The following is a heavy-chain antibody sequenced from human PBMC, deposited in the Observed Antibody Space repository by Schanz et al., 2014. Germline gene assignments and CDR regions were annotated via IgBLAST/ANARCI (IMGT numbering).Heavy chain of an antibody. CDR3: ASGGYCTNGVCNEGRIWFDP. D-gene: IGHD2-8*01. V-gene: IGHV3-30*03. Sequence: QVQLVESGGGVVQPGRSRRLSCEASGFTFSSYGMHWVRQAPGKGLEWVAVISYDGSTKYYADSVKGRFTISRDNSKNTLYLQSNSLRAEDTAVYYCASGGYCTNGVCNEGRIWFDPWGQGTLVTVSS. CDR1: GFTFSSYG. CDR2: ISYDGSTK. J-gene: IGHJ5*02.